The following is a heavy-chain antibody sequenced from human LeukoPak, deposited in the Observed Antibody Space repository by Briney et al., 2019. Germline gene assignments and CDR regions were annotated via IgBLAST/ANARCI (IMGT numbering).Heavy chain of an antibody. D-gene: IGHD1-26*01. V-gene: IGHV3-30*18. CDR3: AKDRGGSYLDY. CDR2: ISYDGSNK. CDR1: GFPFRSYG. Sequence: GGSLKLSFAASGFPFRSYGMHWVRQAPGKGLEWVAVISYDGSNKYYADSVKGRFTISRDNSKNTLYLQMNSLRAEDTAVYYCAKDRGGSYLDYWGQGTLVTVSS. J-gene: IGHJ4*02.